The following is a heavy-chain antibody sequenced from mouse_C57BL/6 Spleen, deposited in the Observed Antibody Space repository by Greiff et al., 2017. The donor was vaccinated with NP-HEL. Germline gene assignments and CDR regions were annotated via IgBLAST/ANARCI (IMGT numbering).Heavy chain of an antibody. V-gene: IGHV14-2*01. CDR2: IDPEDGET. D-gene: IGHD2-4*01. CDR1: GFNIKDYY. CDR3: SSWVFYYDYSYYAMDY. J-gene: IGHJ4*01. Sequence: VQLQQSGAELVKPGASVKLSCTASGFNIKDYYMHWVKQRTEQGLEWIGRIDPEDGETKYAEKFQGKATITAETSSNTAYLQHSSLTSEDTAVYYCSSWVFYYDYSYYAMDYWGQGTSVTVSS.